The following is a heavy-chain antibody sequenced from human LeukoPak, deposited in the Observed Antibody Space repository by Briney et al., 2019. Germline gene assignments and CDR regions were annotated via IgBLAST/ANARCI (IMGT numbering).Heavy chain of an antibody. J-gene: IGHJ6*02. Sequence: ASVKVSCKASGYTFTGYYMHCVRQAPGQGLEWMGWINPNSGGTNYAQKFQGRVTMTRDTSISTPYMELSRLRSDDTAVYYCARLAVAGTDYYYGMDVWGQGTTVTVSS. CDR1: GYTFTGYY. D-gene: IGHD6-19*01. CDR2: INPNSGGT. V-gene: IGHV1-2*02. CDR3: ARLAVAGTDYYYGMDV.